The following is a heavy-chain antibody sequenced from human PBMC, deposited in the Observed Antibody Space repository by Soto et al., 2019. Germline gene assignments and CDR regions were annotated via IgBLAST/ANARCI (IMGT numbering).Heavy chain of an antibody. Sequence: QVQLVQSGAEVKKPGASVKVSCKASGYTFTSYGISWVRQAPGQGLEWMGWISAYNGNTNYAQKLQGRVTMTTDTATSTTYMELWSLRSDDTAVYYCARGYCSCGSCSALDYWGQGTLVTVSS. V-gene: IGHV1-18*01. D-gene: IGHD2-15*01. CDR2: ISAYNGNT. J-gene: IGHJ4*02. CDR1: GYTFTSYG. CDR3: ARGYCSCGSCSALDY.